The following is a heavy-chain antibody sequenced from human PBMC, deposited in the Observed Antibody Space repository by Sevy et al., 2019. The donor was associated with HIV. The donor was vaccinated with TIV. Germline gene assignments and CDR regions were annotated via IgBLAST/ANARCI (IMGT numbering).Heavy chain of an antibody. D-gene: IGHD4-17*01. CDR1: GFTFGDYA. Sequence: GGSLRLSCTVSGFTFGDYAMSWFRQAPGKGLEWVAFIRRNSYEPYGGTTEYAASVKGRFTISRDDSKSIAYLQMNSLKTEDTAVYYCTRALATVVTPEYDFVYWGQGTLVTVSS. CDR3: TRALATVVTPEYDFVY. CDR2: IRRNSYEPYGGTT. V-gene: IGHV3-49*03. J-gene: IGHJ4*02.